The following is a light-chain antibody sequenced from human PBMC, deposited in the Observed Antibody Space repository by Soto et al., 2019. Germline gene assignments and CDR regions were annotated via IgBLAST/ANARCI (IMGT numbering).Light chain of an antibody. CDR3: QQYNNWPRT. CDR2: EVS. J-gene: IGKJ1*01. V-gene: IGKV2D-29*01. CDR1: QRLLNSDGKTY. Sequence: DIVMTQTPLSLSVTPGQPASISCKSSQRLLNSDGKTYLYWYLQKPGQPPQLLMYEVSNRFSGVPDRFSGSGSGTEFTLTISSLQSEDFAVYYCQQYNNWPRTFGQGTKVDIK.